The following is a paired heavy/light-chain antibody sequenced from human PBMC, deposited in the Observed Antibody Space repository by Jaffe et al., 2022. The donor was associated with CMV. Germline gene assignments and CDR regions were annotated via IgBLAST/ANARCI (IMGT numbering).Heavy chain of an antibody. CDR1: GFNLNYFA. V-gene: IGHV3-30*18. CDR3: AKGGSSSWYYFDN. D-gene: IGHD6-13*01. CDR2: MSSDGTNK. J-gene: IGHJ4*02. Sequence: QVQLVESGGGVVQPGTSLRLSCAASGFNLNYFAMHWVRQAPGKGLEWVALMSSDGTNKYYPDSVKGRFTISRDNSKNTVYLQMNGLITEDTAVYYCAKGGSSSWYYFDNWGRGTLVTVSS.
Light chain of an antibody. CDR1: SSDVGSYNL. CDR3: CSYAGSFTFV. Sequence: QSALTQPASVSGSPGQSITISCTGTSSDVGSYNLVSWYQQHPGKAPKLMIYEVTKRPSGISNRFSGSKSGNTASLTISGLQADDEADYYCCSYAGSFTFVFGTETKVTVL. V-gene: IGLV2-23*02. CDR2: EVT. J-gene: IGLJ1*01.